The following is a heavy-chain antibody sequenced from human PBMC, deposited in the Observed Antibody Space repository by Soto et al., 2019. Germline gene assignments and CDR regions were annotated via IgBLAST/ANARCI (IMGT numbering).Heavy chain of an antibody. CDR1: GFTFSSYA. Sequence: GGSLRLSCAASGFTFSSYAMHWVRQAPGKGLEWVAVISYDGSNKYYADSVKGRFTISRDNSKNTLYLQMNSLRAADTAVYYCARRMGAIRAFDIWGQGTMVTVSS. CDR2: ISYDGSNK. J-gene: IGHJ3*02. V-gene: IGHV3-30-3*01. CDR3: ARRMGAIRAFDI. D-gene: IGHD1-26*01.